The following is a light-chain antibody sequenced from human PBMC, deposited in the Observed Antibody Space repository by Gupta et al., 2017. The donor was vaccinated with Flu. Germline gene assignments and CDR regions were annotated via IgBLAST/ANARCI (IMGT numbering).Light chain of an antibody. CDR2: GAS. Sequence: EIVMTQSPATLSVSPGERATLSCRASQSVGSNLAWFQQKPGQAPRLLIHGASTRATGVPARFSGSGSGTEFTLTVSSPRSEDVAVYYCQQYNNWPPMYTFGQGTKLEIK. J-gene: IGKJ2*01. CDR3: QQYNNWPPMYT. CDR1: QSVGSN. V-gene: IGKV3-15*01.